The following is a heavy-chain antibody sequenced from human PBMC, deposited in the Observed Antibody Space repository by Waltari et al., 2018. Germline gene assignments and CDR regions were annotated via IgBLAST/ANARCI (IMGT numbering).Heavy chain of an antibody. CDR2: INPSDGTT. CDR1: RYTFPNSL. J-gene: IGHJ4*02. CDR3: ARVITVVGTYRRTFDY. D-gene: IGHD6-19*01. V-gene: IGHV1-46*01. Sequence: QVQLVQSGAAVRKPGASVQGSCTAPRYTFPNSLIHWVRQPPGQGLEWLGVINPSDGTTSYAQKFQGRVTMTRDTSTSTVYMELSSLRSEDTAVYYCARVITVVGTYRRTFDYWGRGTLVTVSS.